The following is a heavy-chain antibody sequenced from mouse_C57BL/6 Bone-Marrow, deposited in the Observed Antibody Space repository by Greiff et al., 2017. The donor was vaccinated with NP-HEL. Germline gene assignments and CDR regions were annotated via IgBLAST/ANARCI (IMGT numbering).Heavy chain of an antibody. Sequence: QVQLKQPGAELVRPGTSVKLSCKASGYTFTSYWMHWVKQRPGQGLEWIGVIDPSDSYTNYNQKFKGKATLTVDTSSSTAYMQLSSLTSEDSAVYYCARSYTMVKWFAYGGRGTGVTVTA. CDR3: ARSYTMVKWFAY. CDR2: IDPSDSYT. CDR1: GYTFTSYW. D-gene: IGHD2-2*01. J-gene: IGHJ3*01. V-gene: IGHV1-59*01.